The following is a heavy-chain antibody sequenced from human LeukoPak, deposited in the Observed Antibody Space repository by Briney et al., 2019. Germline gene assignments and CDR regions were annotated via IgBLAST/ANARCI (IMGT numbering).Heavy chain of an antibody. V-gene: IGHV4-39*07. CDR3: AREGYSGNYYDY. D-gene: IGHD1-26*01. Sequence: PSETLSHTCTVSGASIISSSHYWGWIRQPPGKGLEWIGTIYYSGSTYYNPSLKSRVTISVDSFKNQFSLKLRSVTAADTAVYYCAREGYSGNYYDYWGQGTLVTVSS. CDR1: GASIISSSHY. J-gene: IGHJ4*02. CDR2: IYYSGST.